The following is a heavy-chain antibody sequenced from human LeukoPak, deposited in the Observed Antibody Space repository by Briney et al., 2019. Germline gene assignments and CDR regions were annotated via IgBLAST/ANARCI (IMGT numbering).Heavy chain of an antibody. CDR2: IYYSGST. J-gene: IGHJ2*01. CDR1: GGSISSSSYY. CDR3: VRGLSGYARYFDL. V-gene: IGHV4-39*07. Sequence: SETLSLTCTVSGGSISSSSYYWGWIRQPPGKGLEWIGSIYYSGSTYYNPSLKSRVTISVDTSKNQFSLKLSSVTAADTAVYYCVRGLSGYARYFDLWGRGTLVTVSS. D-gene: IGHD3-22*01.